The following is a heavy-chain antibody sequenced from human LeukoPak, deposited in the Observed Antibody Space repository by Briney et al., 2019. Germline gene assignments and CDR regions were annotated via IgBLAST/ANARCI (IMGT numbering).Heavy chain of an antibody. J-gene: IGHJ4*02. Sequence: ASVKVSCKTSGDTFTTHGIHWVRQAPGQRLEWMGWINAGNGNTKYSQKFQGRVTITRDTSASTAYMELSSLRSEDTAVYYCARALKMEFDWFAAFDYWGQGTLVTVSS. V-gene: IGHV1-3*01. CDR2: INAGNGNT. CDR3: ARALKMEFDWFAAFDY. CDR1: GDTFTTHG. D-gene: IGHD3-9*01.